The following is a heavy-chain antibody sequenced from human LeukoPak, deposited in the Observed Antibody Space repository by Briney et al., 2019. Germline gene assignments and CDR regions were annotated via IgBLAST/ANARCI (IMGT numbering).Heavy chain of an antibody. V-gene: IGHV3-23*01. CDR1: GFTFSSYA. CDR2: ISGSGGST. Sequence: GGSLRLSCAASGFTFSSYAMSWVRQAPGKGLEWVSAISGSGGSTYYADSVKGRFTISRDKSKNTLYLQMNSLRAEDTAVYYCAKDQGVVPAAISDYWGQGTLVTVSS. CDR3: AKDQGVVPAAISDY. D-gene: IGHD2-2*02. J-gene: IGHJ4*02.